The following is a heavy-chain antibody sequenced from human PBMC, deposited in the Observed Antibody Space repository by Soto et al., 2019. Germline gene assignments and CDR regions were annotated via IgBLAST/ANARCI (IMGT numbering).Heavy chain of an antibody. CDR2: ISSSGSTI. J-gene: IGHJ3*02. CDR3: AREGGRVVPAAIHDAFDI. V-gene: IGHV3-48*03. D-gene: IGHD2-2*01. CDR1: GFTFSSYE. Sequence: GGSLRLSCAASGFTFSSYEMNWVRQAPGKGLEWVSYISSSGSTIYYADSVKGRFTISRDNAKNSLYLQMNSLRAEDTAVYYCAREGGRVVPAAIHDAFDIWGQGTRVTVAS.